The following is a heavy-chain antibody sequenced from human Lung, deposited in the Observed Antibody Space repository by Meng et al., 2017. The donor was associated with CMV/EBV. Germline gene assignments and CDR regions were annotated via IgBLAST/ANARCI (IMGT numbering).Heavy chain of an antibody. CDR2: INPNSGGT. D-gene: IGHD1-26*01. CDR3: ARDFFGELLGWLDP. Sequence: ASXXVSXKASGYTFTGYYMHWVRQAPGQGLEWMGWINPNSGGTNYAQKFQGRVTMTRDTSISTAYMELSRLRSDDTAVYYCARDFFGELLGWLDPWGQGPLVTVSS. CDR1: GYTFTGYY. J-gene: IGHJ5*02. V-gene: IGHV1-2*02.